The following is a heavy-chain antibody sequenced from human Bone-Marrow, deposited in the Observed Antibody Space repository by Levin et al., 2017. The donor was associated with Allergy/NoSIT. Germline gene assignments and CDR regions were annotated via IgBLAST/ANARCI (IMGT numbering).Heavy chain of an antibody. Sequence: PGGSLRLSCAASGFILRTSDMNWVRQAPGKGLEWISFITKPSRTISYADSVKGRFTVSRDNVKYLLYLDMNSLRAEDTAVYYCVTDESGDEDFDYWGQGTLVTVSS. CDR3: VTDESGDEDFDY. CDR1: GFILRTSD. V-gene: IGHV3-48*01. CDR2: ITKPSRTI. D-gene: IGHD7-27*01. J-gene: IGHJ4*02.